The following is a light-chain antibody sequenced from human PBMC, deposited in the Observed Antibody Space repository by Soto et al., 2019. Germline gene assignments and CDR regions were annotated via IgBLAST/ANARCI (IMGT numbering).Light chain of an antibody. CDR3: AAWDDSLSGVV. Sequence: QSVLTQPHSASGTPGQRVTISCSGSSYNIGSNYVYWYQQLPGTAPKLLIYRNNQRPSGVPDRFSGSKSGTSASLAISGLRSEDEADYYCAAWDDSLSGVVFGGGTKVTVL. CDR1: SYNIGSNY. V-gene: IGLV1-47*01. J-gene: IGLJ2*01. CDR2: RNN.